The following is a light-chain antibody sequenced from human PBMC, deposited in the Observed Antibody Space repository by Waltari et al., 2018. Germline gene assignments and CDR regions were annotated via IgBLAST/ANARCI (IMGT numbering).Light chain of an antibody. CDR2: VAS. J-gene: IGKJ1*01. CDR3: NQHATWPRT. V-gene: IGKV3-11*01. Sequence: EIVLTQSPATLSLSPGERATLSCRASQSVSSYLAWYQQKPGQAPRLLIYVASTRATGIPARFSGSESGTDFTLTITSLEPEDAAVYYCNQHATWPRTFGQGTKVEIK. CDR1: QSVSSY.